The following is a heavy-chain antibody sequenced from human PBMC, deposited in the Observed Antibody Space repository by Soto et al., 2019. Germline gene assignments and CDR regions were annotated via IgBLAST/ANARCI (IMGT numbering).Heavy chain of an antibody. D-gene: IGHD3-3*01. V-gene: IGHV1-46*03. Sequence: EASVTGACKASGYTFTSDYMHWVRQAPGQGLEWMGIINPSGGSTSYAQKFQGRVTMTRDTSTSTVYMELSSLRSEDTAVYYCARDKDFWSGRNEYNWFDPWGQGTLVTVSS. CDR3: ARDKDFWSGRNEYNWFDP. J-gene: IGHJ5*02. CDR2: INPSGGST. CDR1: GYTFTSDY.